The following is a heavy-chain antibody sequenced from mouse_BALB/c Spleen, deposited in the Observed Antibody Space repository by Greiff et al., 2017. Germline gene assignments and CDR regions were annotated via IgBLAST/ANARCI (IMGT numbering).Heavy chain of an antibody. V-gene: IGHV5-17*02. CDR3: ARRSLYGNYPFYAMDY. J-gene: IGHJ4*01. CDR2: ISSGSSTI. CDR1: GFTFSSFG. D-gene: IGHD2-10*02. Sequence: EVKLVESGGGLVQPGGSRKLSCAASGFTFSSFGMHWVRQAPEKGLEWVAYISSGSSTIYYADTVKGRFTISRDNPKNTLFLQMTSLRSEDTAMYYCARRSLYGNYPFYAMDYWGQGTSVTVSS.